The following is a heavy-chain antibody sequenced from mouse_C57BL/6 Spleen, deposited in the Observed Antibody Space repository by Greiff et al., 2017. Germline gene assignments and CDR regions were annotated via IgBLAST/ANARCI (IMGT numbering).Heavy chain of an antibody. CDR3: VKQHDNGSSCDAMDY. Sequence: DVMLVESGGGLVKPGGSLKLSCAASGFTFSSYTMSWVRQTPGKRLEWVATISGGGGNTYYPDSVKGRFTISRDNAKNTLYLQMCSQMSEDTALYYGVKQHDNGSSCDAMDYWGQGTSVTVSA. CDR1: GFTFSSYT. V-gene: IGHV5-9*01. D-gene: IGHD1-1*01. J-gene: IGHJ4*01. CDR2: ISGGGGNT.